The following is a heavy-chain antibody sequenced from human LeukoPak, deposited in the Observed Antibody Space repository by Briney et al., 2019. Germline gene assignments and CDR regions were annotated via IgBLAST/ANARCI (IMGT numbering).Heavy chain of an antibody. Sequence: PGGSLRLSCAASGFTFSSYGMHWVRQAPGKGLEWVAFIRYDGSNKYYADSVKGRFTISRDNSKSTLYLQMNSLRAEDTAVYYCAKVRGSGVVIMEWSDFDYWGQGTLVTVSS. D-gene: IGHD3-3*01. CDR1: GFTFSSYG. CDR2: IRYDGSNK. CDR3: AKVRGSGVVIMEWSDFDY. J-gene: IGHJ4*02. V-gene: IGHV3-30*02.